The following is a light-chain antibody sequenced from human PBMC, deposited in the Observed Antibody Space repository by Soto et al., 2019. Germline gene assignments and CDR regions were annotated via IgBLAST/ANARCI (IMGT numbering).Light chain of an antibody. Sequence: DIQVTQSPSALSASVGDSVTISCRASQSISSWMAWYQHQSGKAPKLLIYDASSLEGGVPSRFSGGGSGTDFSLIISGLQPGDFATYYCQQYYSFSWTFGQGTKVDIK. CDR3: QQYYSFSWT. CDR2: DAS. J-gene: IGKJ1*01. CDR1: QSISSW. V-gene: IGKV1-5*01.